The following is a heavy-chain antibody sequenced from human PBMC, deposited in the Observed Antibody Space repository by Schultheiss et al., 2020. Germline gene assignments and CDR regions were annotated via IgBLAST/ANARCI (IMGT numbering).Heavy chain of an antibody. Sequence: SETLSLTCTVSGGSISSSSYYWGWIRQPPGKGLEWIGYIYYSGSTYYNPSLKSRVTISVDTSKNQFSLKLSSVTAADTAVYYCASSSPLHTGYSSSWYGPLFDYWGQGTLVTVSS. D-gene: IGHD6-13*01. V-gene: IGHV4-31*03. J-gene: IGHJ4*02. CDR2: IYYSGST. CDR3: ASSSPLHTGYSSSWYGPLFDY. CDR1: GGSISSSSYY.